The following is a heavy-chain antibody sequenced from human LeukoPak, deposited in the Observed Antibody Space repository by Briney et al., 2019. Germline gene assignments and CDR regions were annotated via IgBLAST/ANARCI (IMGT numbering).Heavy chain of an antibody. J-gene: IGHJ3*02. CDR2: ISSTSAHI. CDR1: GLSFNTYS. CDR3: TSRYCTTTNCYSFDS. D-gene: IGHD2-2*01. V-gene: IGHV3-21*01. Sequence: GGSLRLSCAASGLSFNTYSMNWVRQAPGKGLEWVSSISSTSAHIFYADSVKGRFSISRDNAKNSLYLQMNSLRVEDTAVYYCTSRYCTTTNCYSFDSWGQGTLVTVSS.